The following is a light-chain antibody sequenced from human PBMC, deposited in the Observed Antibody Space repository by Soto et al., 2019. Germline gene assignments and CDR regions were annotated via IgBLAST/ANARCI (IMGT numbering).Light chain of an antibody. CDR2: GAS. Sequence: DVQLTQSPSFLSASVLDIVIISYLSSQGISNYLAWYQQKSGKAPNLLIYGASTLQSGVPSRFSGSGSGTEFTLTISSLQPEDFATYHCQQFNSYPLTFGGGTKVDIK. CDR1: QGISNY. J-gene: IGKJ4*01. V-gene: IGKV1-9*01. CDR3: QQFNSYPLT.